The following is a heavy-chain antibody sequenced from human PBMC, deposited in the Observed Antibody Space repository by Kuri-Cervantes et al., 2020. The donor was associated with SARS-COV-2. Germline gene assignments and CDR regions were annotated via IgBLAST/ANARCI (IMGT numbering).Heavy chain of an antibody. D-gene: IGHD4-17*01. CDR3: ARGGTTVPTSGAFDF. V-gene: IGHV4-34*09. CDR1: GGSFSGYY. Sequence: SQTLSLTCAVYGGSFSGYYWSWIRQPPGRGPEWIGYVYYNGNTFYSPSLKSRVTMSIDTSRNQFSLRLSSVTAADTAVYYCARGGTTVPTSGAFDFWGQGTLVTVSS. CDR2: VYYNGNT. J-gene: IGHJ3*01.